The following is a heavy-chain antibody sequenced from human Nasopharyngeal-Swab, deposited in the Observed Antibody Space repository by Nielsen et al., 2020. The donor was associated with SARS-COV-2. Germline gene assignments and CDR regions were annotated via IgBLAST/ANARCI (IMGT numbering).Heavy chain of an antibody. CDR2: IKEDGSAK. Sequence: GESLKISCADSGFTFSNYWMSWVRQAPGEGPEWVANIKEDGSAKYYVDSVKGRFTISRDNAEKSLYLEMNSLRAEDTAVYYCARVSRAISGDYWGQGTLVTVAS. V-gene: IGHV3-7*01. J-gene: IGHJ4*02. CDR3: ARVSRAISGDY. CDR1: GFTFSNYW. D-gene: IGHD1-20*01.